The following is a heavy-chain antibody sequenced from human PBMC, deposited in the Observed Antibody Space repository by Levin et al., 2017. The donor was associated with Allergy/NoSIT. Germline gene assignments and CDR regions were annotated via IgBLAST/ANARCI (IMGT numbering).Heavy chain of an antibody. CDR3: ARDYGDPYYFDC. V-gene: IGHV4-4*02. J-gene: IGHJ4*02. CDR2: IYHSGSA. Sequence: SETLSLTCAVSGGSISSNNWWNWVRQPPGKGLEWIGEIYHSGSANYNSSLKSRVTISVDKSKNQFSLSLSSVTAADTAVYYCARDYGDPYYFDCWGRGTLVTVS. CDR1: GGSISSNNW. D-gene: IGHD4-17*01.